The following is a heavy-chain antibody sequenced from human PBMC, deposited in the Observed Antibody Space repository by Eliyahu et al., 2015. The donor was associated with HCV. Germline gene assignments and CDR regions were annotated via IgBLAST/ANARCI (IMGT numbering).Heavy chain of an antibody. V-gene: IGHV1-2*06. D-gene: IGHD3-22*01. J-gene: IGHJ4*02. CDR3: TCRRFVGDSGYDFDY. Sequence: QVQLVQSGAEVRKSGASVQVSCRTSGYTFTDYYVHWVRQAPGQGLEWMGRINPGRGATNLADNFQSRVAMTRDTSIRTVYLQLSRLTSDDTAIYYCTCRRFVGDSGYDFDYWGQGTLVTVAS. CDR2: INPGRGAT. CDR1: GYTFTDYY.